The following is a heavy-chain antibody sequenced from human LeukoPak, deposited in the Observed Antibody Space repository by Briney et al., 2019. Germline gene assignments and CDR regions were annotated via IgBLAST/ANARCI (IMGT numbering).Heavy chain of an antibody. CDR1: GNYW. D-gene: IGHD6-13*01. CDR3: ARASEGAAAYY. V-gene: IGHV3-74*01. J-gene: IGHJ4*02. CDR2: INSDGSWT. Sequence: GGSLRLSCAASGNYWMHWVRQAPGKGLVWVSHINSDGSWTSYADSVKGRFTISKDNAKNTVYLQMNSLRAEDTAVYYCARASEGAAAYYWGQGTLVTVSS.